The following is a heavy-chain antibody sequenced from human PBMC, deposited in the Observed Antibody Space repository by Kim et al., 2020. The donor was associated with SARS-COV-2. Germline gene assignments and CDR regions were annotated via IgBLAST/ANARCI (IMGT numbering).Heavy chain of an antibody. J-gene: IGHJ6*02. CDR2: ISYDGSNK. Sequence: GGSLRLSCAASGFTFSSYGMHWVRQAPGKGLEWVAVISYDGSNKYYADSVKGRFTISRDNSKNTLYLQMNSLRAEDTAVYYCAKEAGLDYYDGSGYCMDVWGQGTTVTVSS. CDR3: AKEAGLDYYDGSGYCMDV. D-gene: IGHD3-22*01. V-gene: IGHV3-30*18. CDR1: GFTFSSYG.